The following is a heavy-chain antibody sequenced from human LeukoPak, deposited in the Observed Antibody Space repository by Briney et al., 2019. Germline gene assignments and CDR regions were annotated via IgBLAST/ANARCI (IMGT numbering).Heavy chain of an antibody. CDR2: MYYSGGT. D-gene: IGHD7-27*01. J-gene: IGHJ4*02. V-gene: IGHV4-59*01. CDR1: GASISGYY. Sequence: SETLSLTCRVSGASISGYYWSWIRQPPGKGLEGIGHMYYSGGTTYNPSLKSRVSISLDTSKKHFSLKLSSVTAADTAVYYCAGTGLFFDYWSQGTLVTVSS. CDR3: AGTGLFFDY.